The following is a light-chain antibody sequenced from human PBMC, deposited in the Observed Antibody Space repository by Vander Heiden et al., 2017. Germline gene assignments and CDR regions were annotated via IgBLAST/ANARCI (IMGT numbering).Light chain of an antibody. Sequence: QSALTQPPSESGSPGQSVTISCTGTSSDVGGYNHVSWYQQHPGKAPKLMIYEVIKRPSGVPDRFSGSKSGSTASLTVSGLQAEDEADYHCSSITGGNNLVFGGGTKLTVL. CDR3: SSITGGNNLV. V-gene: IGLV2-8*01. CDR2: EVI. J-gene: IGLJ2*01. CDR1: SSDVGGYNH.